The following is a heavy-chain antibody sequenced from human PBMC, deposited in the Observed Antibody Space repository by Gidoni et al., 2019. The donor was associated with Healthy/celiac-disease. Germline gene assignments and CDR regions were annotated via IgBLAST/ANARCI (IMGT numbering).Heavy chain of an antibody. CDR2: INHSGST. V-gene: IGHV4-34*01. D-gene: IGHD2-15*01. CDR1: GWSFSGYY. CDR3: ARGGYCSGGSCSHNWFDP. Sequence: QVQLQQWGAGLLNPSETLSLTCAVYGWSFSGYYWSWIRQPPGKGLEWIGEINHSGSTNYNPSLKSRVTISVDTSKNQFSLKLSSVTAADTAVYYCARGGYCSGGSCSHNWFDPWGQGTLVTVSS. J-gene: IGHJ5*02.